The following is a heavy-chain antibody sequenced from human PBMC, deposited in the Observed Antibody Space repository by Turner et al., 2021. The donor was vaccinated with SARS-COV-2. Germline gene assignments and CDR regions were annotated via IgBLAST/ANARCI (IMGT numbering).Heavy chain of an antibody. J-gene: IGHJ5*02. CDR2: IYSGGST. CDR1: GFTVSSNY. V-gene: IGHV3-66*01. D-gene: IGHD6-13*01. Sequence: EVQLVESGGGLVQPGGSLRLSCAASGFTVSSNYMGWVRQAPGKGLEWVSVIYSGGSTYYADSVKGRFTISRDNSKNTLYLQMNSLRVEDTAVYSCAREAAAGNFHGWFDPWGQGTLVTVSS. CDR3: AREAAAGNFHGWFDP.